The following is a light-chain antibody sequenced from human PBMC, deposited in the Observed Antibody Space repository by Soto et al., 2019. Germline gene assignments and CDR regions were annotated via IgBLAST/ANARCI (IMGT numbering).Light chain of an antibody. CDR2: DVS. Sequence: EIVLTQSPGTLSLSPGERATLSCRSSHSVSSNYLAWYQQKPGQAPRLLIYDVSSRATGIPDRFSGSGSGKDFTLTISRLEPVDIAVYYCQLYGISPTFGQGTKVEIK. J-gene: IGKJ1*01. V-gene: IGKV3-20*01. CDR3: QLYGISPT. CDR1: HSVSSNY.